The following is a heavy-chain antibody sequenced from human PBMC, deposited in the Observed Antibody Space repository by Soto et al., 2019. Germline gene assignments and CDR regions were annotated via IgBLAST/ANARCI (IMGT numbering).Heavy chain of an antibody. CDR2: ILYSGST. CDR3: ARLGSSGWYQGSDFDY. Sequence: QLQLQESGPGLVKPSETLSLICIVSGGSITRNNHYWGWIRQSPGKGLEWIGSILYSGSTNYNPSLKSRVTLSVETSKNQFSLKMSSVTAADTALYYCARLGSSGWYQGSDFDYWGQGTLVTVSS. V-gene: IGHV4-39*01. CDR1: GGSITRNNHY. J-gene: IGHJ4*02. D-gene: IGHD6-19*01.